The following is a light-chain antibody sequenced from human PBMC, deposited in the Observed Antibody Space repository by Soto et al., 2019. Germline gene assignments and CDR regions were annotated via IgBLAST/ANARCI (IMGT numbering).Light chain of an antibody. CDR3: QTWTTGIQV. CDR1: SGHSSYA. CDR2: VNSDGSH. Sequence: QLVLTQSPSASASLGASVKFTCTLSSGHSSYAIAWHQQQPDKGPRYLMKVNSDGSHSRGDGIPDRFSGSSSGAERYLTIPSLQSEDETDYYCQTWTTGIQVFGGGTKLTVL. V-gene: IGLV4-69*01. J-gene: IGLJ3*02.